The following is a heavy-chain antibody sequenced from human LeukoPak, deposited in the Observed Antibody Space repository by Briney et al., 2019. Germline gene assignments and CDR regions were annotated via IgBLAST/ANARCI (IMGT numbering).Heavy chain of an antibody. D-gene: IGHD3-22*01. CDR3: ARDVQLYDSSGEGGMDX. CDR2: IYYSGST. J-gene: IGHJ6*01. Sequence: SETLSLTCAVSGGSISSSNWWSWVRQPPGKGLEWIGYIYYSGSTNYNPSLKSRVTISVDTSKNQFSLKLSSVTAADTAVYYCARDVQLYDSSGEGGMDXXXXXXTXTVSS. V-gene: IGHV4-4*02. CDR1: GGSISSSNW.